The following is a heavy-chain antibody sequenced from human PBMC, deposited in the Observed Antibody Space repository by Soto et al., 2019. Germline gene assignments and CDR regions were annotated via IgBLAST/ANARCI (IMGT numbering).Heavy chain of an antibody. J-gene: IGHJ4*02. CDR3: AKVDYDFWTGRGGDFDC. D-gene: IGHD3-3*01. Sequence: VQVVESGGGVVQPGRSLRLSCAASGFTFSRYGMHWVRQAPGKGLEWVAVISKDGSYEYYGDPVRGRFTISRDNSKNTLFLQMNSLRVEDTAVYYCAKVDYDFWTGRGGDFDCWGQGTLVTVSS. V-gene: IGHV3-30*18. CDR1: GFTFSRYG. CDR2: ISKDGSYE.